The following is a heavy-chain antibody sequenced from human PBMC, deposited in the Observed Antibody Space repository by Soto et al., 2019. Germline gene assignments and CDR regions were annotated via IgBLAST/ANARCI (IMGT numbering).Heavy chain of an antibody. CDR3: VSRRVGFPFDH. CDR2: VFYTGST. V-gene: IGHV4-59*12. CDR1: GGSISGDY. J-gene: IGHJ4*02. Sequence: SETLSLTCTVSGGSISGDYWSWVRQPPGKGLEWIGYVFYTGSTNYNPSLKSRVTMSVDTSQNQFSLKLTSVTAADTAVYFCVSRRVGFPFDHWGQGILVTVSS. D-gene: IGHD6-25*01.